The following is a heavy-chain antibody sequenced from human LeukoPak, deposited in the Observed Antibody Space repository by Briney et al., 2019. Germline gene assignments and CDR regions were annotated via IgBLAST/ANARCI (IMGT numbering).Heavy chain of an antibody. CDR2: ISYDGSNK. D-gene: IGHD1-26*01. CDR1: GFTFSSYG. J-gene: IGHJ5*02. CDR3: AKDRRVGAKGDWFDP. Sequence: GRSLRLSCAASGFTFSSYGMHWVRQAPGKGLEWVAVISYDGSNKYYADSVKGRFTISRDNSKNTLYLQMNSLRAEDTAVYYCAKDRRVGAKGDWFDPWGQGTLVTVSS. V-gene: IGHV3-30*18.